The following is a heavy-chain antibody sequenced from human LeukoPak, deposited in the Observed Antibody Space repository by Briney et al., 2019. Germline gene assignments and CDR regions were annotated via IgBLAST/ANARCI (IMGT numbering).Heavy chain of an antibody. J-gene: IGHJ4*02. Sequence: GGSLRLSRAASGFTFSSYAMHWVRQAPGKGLEWVAVISYDGSNKYYADSVKGRFTISRDNSKNTLYLQMNSLRAEDTAVYYCATPITTGIAVAGFDYWGQGTLVTVSS. D-gene: IGHD6-19*01. CDR3: ATPITTGIAVAGFDY. V-gene: IGHV3-30-3*01. CDR1: GFTFSSYA. CDR2: ISYDGSNK.